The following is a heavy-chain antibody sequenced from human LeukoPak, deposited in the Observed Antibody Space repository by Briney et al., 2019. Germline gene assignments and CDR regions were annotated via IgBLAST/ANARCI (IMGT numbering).Heavy chain of an antibody. CDR3: ARDLESGYDVGELYFDY. V-gene: IGHV4-39*07. Sequence: SETLSLTCTVSGGSISSSSYYWGWIRQPLGKGLEWIGSIYYSGSTYYNPSLKSRVTISVDTSKNQFSLKLSSVTAADTAVYYCARDLESGYDVGELYFDYWGQGTLVTVSS. CDR1: GGSISSSSYY. D-gene: IGHD5-12*01. J-gene: IGHJ4*02. CDR2: IYYSGST.